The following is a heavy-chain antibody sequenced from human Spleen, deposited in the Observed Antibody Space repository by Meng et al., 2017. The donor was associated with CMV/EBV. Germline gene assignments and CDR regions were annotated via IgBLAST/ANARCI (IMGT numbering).Heavy chain of an antibody. Sequence: SETLSLTCTVSGASISSSSDYWAWIRQPPGKGLEWIASLYYSGATYYHPSLKSRVTISGDTSKSHFSLRLSSVTAADTAVYYCARGIYDSSGYPVHSWGQGTLVTVSS. J-gene: IGHJ4*02. D-gene: IGHD3-22*01. V-gene: IGHV4-39*07. CDR2: LYYSGAT. CDR3: ARGIYDSSGYPVHS. CDR1: GASISSSSDY.